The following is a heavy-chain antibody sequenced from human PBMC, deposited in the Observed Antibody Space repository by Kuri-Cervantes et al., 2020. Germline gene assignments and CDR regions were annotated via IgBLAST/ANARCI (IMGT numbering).Heavy chain of an antibody. CDR1: GFTFSSYG. D-gene: IGHD1-26*01. Sequence: GGSLRLSRAASGFTFSSYGMHWVRQAPGKGLEWVAVISYDGSNKYYADSVKGRFTISRDNSKNTLYLQMNSLRAGDTAVYYCARDRRSSSGSYAAYWGRGTLVTVSS. CDR3: ARDRRSSSGSYAAY. V-gene: IGHV3-30*03. CDR2: ISYDGSNK. J-gene: IGHJ4*02.